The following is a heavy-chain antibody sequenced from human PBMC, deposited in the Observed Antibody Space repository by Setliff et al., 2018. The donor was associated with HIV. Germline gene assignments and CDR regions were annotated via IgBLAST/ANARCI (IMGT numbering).Heavy chain of an antibody. D-gene: IGHD6-19*01. Sequence: GGSLRLSCAASGFTFSVHGMHWVRQAPGKGLERVAFINYDESKTYYADSVQGRFTISRDTPSNTVYLQMNSLRAEDTALYYCAKDSEAVAVKYYYMDVWGRGTTVTVSS. CDR2: INYDESKT. V-gene: IGHV3-30*02. CDR1: GFTFSVHG. CDR3: AKDSEAVAVKYYYMDV. J-gene: IGHJ6*03.